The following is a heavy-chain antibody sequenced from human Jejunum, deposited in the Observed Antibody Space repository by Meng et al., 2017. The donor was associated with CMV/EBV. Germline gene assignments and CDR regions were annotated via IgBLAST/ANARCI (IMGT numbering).Heavy chain of an antibody. J-gene: IGHJ5*02. CDR1: GGSINNYY. CDR2: IYYNGNT. Sequence: SGGSINNYYWSWVRQPPGKALEWVGHIYYNGNTNYNPSLKSRVTISVDASKNQFSLKLSSVTAADTAVYYCARGQYYHDSTGYYSWGQGRLVTVSS. D-gene: IGHD3-22*01. V-gene: IGHV4-59*01. CDR3: ARGQYYHDSTGYYS.